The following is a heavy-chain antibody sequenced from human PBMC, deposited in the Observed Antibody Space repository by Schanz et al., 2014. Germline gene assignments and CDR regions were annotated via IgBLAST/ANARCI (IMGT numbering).Heavy chain of an antibody. Sequence: QVQLVQSGAEVKKPGSSVKVSCKASGGTFSSYTISWVRQARGQGLEWVGRFIPILDVGNYAQQFQGRVTFTADKSTSTAYMELSSLRSDDTAVYYCARGGGPEDVFDIWGQGTILTVSS. CDR1: GGTFSSYT. CDR2: FIPILDVG. J-gene: IGHJ3*02. D-gene: IGHD2-15*01. CDR3: ARGGGPEDVFDI. V-gene: IGHV1-69*02.